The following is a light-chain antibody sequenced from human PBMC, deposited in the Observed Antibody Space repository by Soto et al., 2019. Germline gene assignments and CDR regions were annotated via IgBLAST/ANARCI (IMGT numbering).Light chain of an antibody. Sequence: ETVMMQSPATLSASPGERATLSCRASQSVSTNLAWYQQKPGQAPRLLIYGPSTRATGIPVRFSGSGSGTEFTLTISSLQSEDFAVYYCQQYSNWPLTFGGGTKVDIK. CDR2: GPS. CDR3: QQYSNWPLT. J-gene: IGKJ4*01. V-gene: IGKV3-15*01. CDR1: QSVSTN.